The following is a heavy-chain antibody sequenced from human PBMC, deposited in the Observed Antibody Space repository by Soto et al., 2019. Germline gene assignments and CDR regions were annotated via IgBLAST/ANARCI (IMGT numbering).Heavy chain of an antibody. Sequence: EVQLVESGGGLVQPRGSLRLSCAASGFTFNAYWMTWVRQAPGKGLEWVANINRDGTEKKYVDSVKGRFTVSRDNAKNSMHLQMYSLRAEDTAVYYCVRDRTEDGSYGSSYYDVFDIWGQGTKVTVSS. J-gene: IGHJ3*02. CDR3: VRDRTEDGSYGSSYYDVFDI. D-gene: IGHD3-16*01. V-gene: IGHV3-7*05. CDR2: INRDGTEK. CDR1: GFTFNAYW.